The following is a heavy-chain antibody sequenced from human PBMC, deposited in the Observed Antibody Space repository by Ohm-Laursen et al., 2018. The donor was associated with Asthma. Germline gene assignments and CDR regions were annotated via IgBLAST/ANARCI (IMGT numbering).Heavy chain of an antibody. J-gene: IGHJ4*02. CDR2: IYIRNT. D-gene: IGHD3-3*01. V-gene: IGHV1-18*01. CDR3: ARERGITIFGVVSNYFDY. Sequence: ASVKVSCKPSAYSLTSYALSWVRQAPGQRPEWMGWIYIRNTNYAPRFRDRITMTTDASTNTAYMGLGSLRSDDTAVYYCARERGITIFGVVSNYFDYWGQGTLVTVSS. CDR1: AYSLTSYA.